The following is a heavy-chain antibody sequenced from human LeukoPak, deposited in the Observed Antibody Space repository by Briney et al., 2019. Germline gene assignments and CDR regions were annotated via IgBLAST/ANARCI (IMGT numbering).Heavy chain of an antibody. CDR3: AKGHEQWLVLMDFDY. D-gene: IGHD6-19*01. J-gene: IGHJ4*02. CDR1: GFTFSSYA. CDR2: ISGSGGST. V-gene: IGHV3-23*01. Sequence: PGGSLRLSCAASGFTFSSYAMSWVRQAPGKGLEWVSAISGSGGSTYYADSVKGRFTISRDNSKNTLYLQMNSLRAEDTAVYYCAKGHEQWLVLMDFDYWGQGTLVTVSS.